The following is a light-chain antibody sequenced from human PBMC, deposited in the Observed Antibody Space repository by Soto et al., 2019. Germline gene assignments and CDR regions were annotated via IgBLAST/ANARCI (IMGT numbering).Light chain of an antibody. CDR2: ENN. V-gene: IGLV1-51*02. J-gene: IGLJ1*01. CDR3: GTWDSSLSAYV. CDR1: SSNIGNNY. Sequence: VLTPPPSVSAAPGQKVTISYSGISSNIGNNYVSWYQQLPGTAPKLLIYENNKRPSGIPDRFSGSKSGTSATLGITGLQTGDEADYYCGTWDSSLSAYVFGTGTKVTVL.